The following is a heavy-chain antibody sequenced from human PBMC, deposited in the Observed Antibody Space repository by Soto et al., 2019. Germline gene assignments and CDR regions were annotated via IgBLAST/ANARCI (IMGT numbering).Heavy chain of an antibody. V-gene: IGHV1-2*02. CDR3: ARDSTINWYTFFDF. CDR1: GYTFADYH. CDR2: VTPSTGGT. D-gene: IGHD1-1*01. J-gene: IGHJ4*02. Sequence: QVHLVQSGAEVKTPGASLKVSCKASGYTFADYHIHWVRQAPGEGLEWMGWVTPSTGGTNYAPKFQSRVTMTSDTSTSTAYMELSGLRSDDTAVYYCARDSTINWYTFFDFWGQGTLVTVSA.